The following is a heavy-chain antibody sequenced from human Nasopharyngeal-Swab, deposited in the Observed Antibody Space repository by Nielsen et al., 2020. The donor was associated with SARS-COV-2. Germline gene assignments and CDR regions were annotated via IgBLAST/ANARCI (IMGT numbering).Heavy chain of an antibody. CDR2: INWNGGST. V-gene: IGHV3-20*04. D-gene: IGHD3-22*01. J-gene: IGHJ4*02. Sequence: GESLKISCAASGFTFDDYGTSWVRQAPGKGLEWVSGINWNGGSTGYADSVKGRFTISRDNAKNSLYLQMNSLRAEDTALYYCARGVDYYDSSGYYRGGFDYWGQGTLVTVSS. CDR1: GFTFDDYG. CDR3: ARGVDYYDSSGYYRGGFDY.